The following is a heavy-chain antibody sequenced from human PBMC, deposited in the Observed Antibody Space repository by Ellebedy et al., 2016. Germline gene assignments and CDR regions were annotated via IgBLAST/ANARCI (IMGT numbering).Heavy chain of an antibody. J-gene: IGHJ6*02. CDR1: GYTFTTFS. Sequence: SVKVSCXASGYTFTTFSITWVRQAPGQGLEWMGGIIPIFGTANYAQKFQGRVTITADESTSTAYMELSSLRSEDTAVYYCAGSMIVVVITGVYYYGMDVWGQGTTVTVSS. CDR3: AGSMIVVVITGVYYYGMDV. D-gene: IGHD3-22*01. CDR2: IIPIFGTA. V-gene: IGHV1-69*13.